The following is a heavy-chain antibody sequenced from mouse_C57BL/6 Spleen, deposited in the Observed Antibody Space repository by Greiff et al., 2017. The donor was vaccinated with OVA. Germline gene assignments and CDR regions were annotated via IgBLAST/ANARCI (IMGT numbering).Heavy chain of an antibody. D-gene: IGHD4-1*01. CDR1: GYTFTDYY. V-gene: IGHV1-26*01. CDR2: INPNNGGT. CDR3: ARGVGRGYFDY. J-gene: IGHJ2*01. Sequence: VQLQQSGPELVKPGASVKISCKASGYTFTDYYMNWVKQSHGKSLEWIGDINPNNGGTSYNQKFKGKATLTVDKSSSTAYMELRSLTSEDSAVYYCARGVGRGYFDYWGQGTTLTVSS.